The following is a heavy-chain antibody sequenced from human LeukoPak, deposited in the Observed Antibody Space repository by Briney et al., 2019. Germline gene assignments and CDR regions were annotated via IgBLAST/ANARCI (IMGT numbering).Heavy chain of an antibody. D-gene: IGHD1-26*01. J-gene: IGHJ2*01. CDR3: ARRGASSGSYSHFDL. CDR2: INHSGST. Sequence: SETLSLTCTVYDASFSGYYWSWIRQPPGKGLEWIGEINHSGSTNYNPSLKSRVTILVDTSKNQFSLKLTSVTAADTAVYYCARRGASSGSYSHFDLWGRGTLVTVSS. CDR1: DASFSGYY. V-gene: IGHV4-34*01.